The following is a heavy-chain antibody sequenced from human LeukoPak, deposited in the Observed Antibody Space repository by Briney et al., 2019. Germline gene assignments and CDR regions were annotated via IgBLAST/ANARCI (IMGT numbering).Heavy chain of an antibody. Sequence: GGSLRLSCAASGFTFSSYAMSWVRQAPGKGLEWVSVISGSGDSTYYADSVKGRFTISRDNSKNTLYLQMNSLRAEDTAVYYCETDQKAVAGTQFDYWGQGTLVTVSS. V-gene: IGHV3-23*01. CDR2: ISGSGDST. CDR3: ETDQKAVAGTQFDY. J-gene: IGHJ4*02. D-gene: IGHD6-19*01. CDR1: GFTFSSYA.